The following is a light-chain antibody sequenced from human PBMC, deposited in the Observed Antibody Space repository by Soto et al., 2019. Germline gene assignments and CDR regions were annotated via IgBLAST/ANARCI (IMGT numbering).Light chain of an antibody. Sequence: QSVLTQPASVSGSLGQSITISCTGTSSDVGAYNYVSWYQQQPGKAPKLMIYDVIKRPSGVPDRFSGSKSGNTASLTISGLQAEDEADYYCCSYAGSYTHVFGTGTKVTVL. CDR1: SSDVGAYNY. CDR3: CSYAGSYTHV. V-gene: IGLV2-11*01. CDR2: DVI. J-gene: IGLJ1*01.